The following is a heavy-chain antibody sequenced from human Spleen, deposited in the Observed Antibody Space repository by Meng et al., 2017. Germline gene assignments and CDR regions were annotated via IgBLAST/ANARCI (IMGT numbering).Heavy chain of an antibody. D-gene: IGHD1-26*01. Sequence: QVQLVEYGGGVVQPGRSLRLSCAASGFTFSTYGMHWVRQAPGKGLEWVAIISYDGSYQPYADSVKGRFTISRDNSKNTLYLQMNSLRPEDTAVYYCATGATYYFDYWGQGALVTVSS. CDR1: GFTFSTYG. CDR3: ATGATYYFDY. J-gene: IGHJ4*02. CDR2: ISYDGSYQ. V-gene: IGHV3-30*03.